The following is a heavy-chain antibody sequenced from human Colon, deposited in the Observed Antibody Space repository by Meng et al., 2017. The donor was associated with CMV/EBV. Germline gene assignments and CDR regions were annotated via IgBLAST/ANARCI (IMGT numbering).Heavy chain of an antibody. Sequence: WTTPRPALVLPTQPLALTCTFPGFSLTTTRSRVAWARQPPGKAPELLALIHRDDDKRYIPSLENRLNITKDPSKNHVVLSMTDLYPADTSTFYYARHRLTRLTDWGQGALVTVSS. J-gene: IGHJ4*02. CDR3: ARHRLTRLTD. D-gene: IGHD2-21*02. CDR1: GFSLTTTRSR. V-gene: IGHV2-5*08. CDR2: IHRDDDK.